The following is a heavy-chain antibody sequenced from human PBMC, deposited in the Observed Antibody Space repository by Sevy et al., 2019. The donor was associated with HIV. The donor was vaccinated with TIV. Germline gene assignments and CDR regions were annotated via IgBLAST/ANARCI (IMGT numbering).Heavy chain of an antibody. CDR3: ARFSPERAFDI. CDR1: GLAFSSYT. J-gene: IGHJ3*02. Sequence: GGCLRLSCAASGLAFSSYTMHWVRQAPDKGLEWVAVISYDGSNQDYADSVKGRFTISIDNSKNTLYLQMNSLRVEDTAVYYCARFSPERAFDIWGQGTMVTVSS. V-gene: IGHV3-30*04. CDR2: ISYDGSNQ.